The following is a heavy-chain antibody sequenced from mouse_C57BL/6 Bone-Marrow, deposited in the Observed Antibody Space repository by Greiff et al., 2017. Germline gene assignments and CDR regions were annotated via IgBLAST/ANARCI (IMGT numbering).Heavy chain of an antibody. CDR1: GYAFTNYL. CDR2: INPGSGGT. Sequence: QVQLQQSGAELVRPGPSVKVSCKASGYAFTNYLIEWVKQRPGQGLEWIGVINPGSGGTNYNEKFKGKAPLTADKSSSTAYMQLSSLTSDDSAVYVCARYDYYAMDYWGQGTSVTVSS. V-gene: IGHV1-54*03. J-gene: IGHJ4*01. CDR3: ARYDYYAMDY.